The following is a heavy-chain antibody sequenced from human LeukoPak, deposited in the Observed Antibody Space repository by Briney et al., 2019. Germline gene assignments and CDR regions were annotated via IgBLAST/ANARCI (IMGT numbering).Heavy chain of an antibody. CDR1: GGSISSYY. D-gene: IGHD3-16*01. V-gene: IGHV4-59*08. CDR2: VYNSGDT. J-gene: IGHJ2*01. CDR3: ARLKLGAYFDL. Sequence: SETLPLTCTVSGGSISSYYWSWIRQPPGKGLEWVGYVYNSGDTGKNPSLKSRVTILLDTSKNQCSLKLTSVSAADTAVYYCARLKLGAYFDLWGRGTLVTVSS.